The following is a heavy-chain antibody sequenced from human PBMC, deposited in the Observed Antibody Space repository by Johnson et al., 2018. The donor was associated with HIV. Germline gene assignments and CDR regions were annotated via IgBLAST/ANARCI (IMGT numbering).Heavy chain of an antibody. Sequence: EVQLVESGGGLIQPGGSLRLSCAASGFTFNNYAMSWVRQGPGKGLEWVSRVNNDGGDTIYADSVKGRFTISRDNAKNTLYLQMNSLRAEDTAMYFCARGGAFHAFDIWGHGTTVTVSS. V-gene: IGHV3-74*02. CDR2: VNNDGGDT. D-gene: IGHD3-3*02. CDR1: GFTFNNYA. J-gene: IGHJ3*02. CDR3: ARGGAFHAFDI.